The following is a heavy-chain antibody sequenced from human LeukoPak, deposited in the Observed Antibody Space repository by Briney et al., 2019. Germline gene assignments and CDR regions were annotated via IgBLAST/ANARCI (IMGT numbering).Heavy chain of an antibody. J-gene: IGHJ4*02. CDR1: GGSISSGSYY. D-gene: IGHD5-18*01. Sequence: PSETLSLTCTVSGGSISSGSYYWSWIRQPAGKGLEWIGRIYTSGSTNYNPSLKSRVTISVDTSKNQFSLKLSSVTAADTAVYYCARESRRNSYGHEGVDYWGQGTLVTVSS. CDR3: ARESRRNSYGHEGVDY. V-gene: IGHV4-61*02. CDR2: IYTSGST.